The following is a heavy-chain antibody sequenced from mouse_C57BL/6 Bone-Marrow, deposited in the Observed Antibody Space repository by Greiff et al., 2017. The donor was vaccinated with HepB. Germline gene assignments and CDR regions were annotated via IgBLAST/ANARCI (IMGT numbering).Heavy chain of an antibody. V-gene: IGHV14-4*01. D-gene: IGHD1-1*01. CDR1: GFNIKDDY. CDR3: TTAYGSSSAY. J-gene: IGHJ3*01. Sequence: EVQLQQSGAELVRPGASVKLSCTASGFNIKDDYMHWVKQGPEQGLEWIGWIDPENGDTEYASKFQGKATITADTSSNTAYLQLSSLTSEDTAVYYCTTAYGSSSAYWGQGTLVTVSA. CDR2: IDPENGDT.